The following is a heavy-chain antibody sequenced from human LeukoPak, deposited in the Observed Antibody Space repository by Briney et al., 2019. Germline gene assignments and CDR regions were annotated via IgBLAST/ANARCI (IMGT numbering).Heavy chain of an antibody. CDR2: ISGSGGST. V-gene: IGHV3-23*01. CDR1: GFTFSSYA. D-gene: IGHD6-19*01. Sequence: GGSLRLSCAASGFTFSSYAISWVRQAPGKGLEWVSAISGSGGSTYYADSVKGRFTISRDNSKNTLYLQMNSLRAEDTAVYYCAKDLQWLVINYWGQGTLVTVSS. CDR3: AKDLQWLVINY. J-gene: IGHJ4*02.